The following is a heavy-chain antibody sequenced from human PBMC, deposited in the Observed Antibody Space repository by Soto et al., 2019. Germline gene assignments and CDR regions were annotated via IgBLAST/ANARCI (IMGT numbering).Heavy chain of an antibody. J-gene: IGHJ1*01. CDR2: ISAYNGNT. CDR1: GYTFTSYG. D-gene: IGHD2-15*01. V-gene: IGHV1-18*01. CDR3: ARDLRNIVVVVAATPGYFQH. Sequence: QVQLVQSGAEVKKPGASVKVSCKASGYTFTSYGISWVRQAPGQGLEWMGWISAYNGNTNYAQKLQGRVTMTTDTSTSPAYMELSSLRSDDTAVYYCARDLRNIVVVVAATPGYFQHWGQGTLVTVSS.